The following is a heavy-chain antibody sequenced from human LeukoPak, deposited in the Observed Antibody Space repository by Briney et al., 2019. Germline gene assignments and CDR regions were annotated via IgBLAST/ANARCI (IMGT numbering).Heavy chain of an antibody. J-gene: IGHJ4*02. D-gene: IGHD6-13*01. V-gene: IGHV4-34*01. Sequence: SESLSLTCAVYGGSFSGYYWSWIRPPPGKGLAWIGEINHSGSTNYNPSLKSRVTISVDTSKNQFSLKLSSVTAADTAVYYCARYLVEGAAGTIDYWGQGTLVTVSS. CDR2: INHSGST. CDR3: ARYLVEGAAGTIDY. CDR1: GGSFSGYY.